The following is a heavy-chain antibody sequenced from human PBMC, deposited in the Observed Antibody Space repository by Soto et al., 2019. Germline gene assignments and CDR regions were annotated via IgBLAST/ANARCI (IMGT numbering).Heavy chain of an antibody. Sequence: QVQLVQSGAEVKKPGASVKVSCKASGYTFTSYYMHWVRQAPGQGLEWMGIINPSGGSTSYAQKFQGRVTMTRDTSTSTVYMELSSLRSEDTAVYYCAREPLSYDSSGYSAYWGQGTLVTVSS. V-gene: IGHV1-46*03. D-gene: IGHD3-22*01. CDR1: GYTFTSYY. J-gene: IGHJ4*02. CDR3: AREPLSYDSSGYSAY. CDR2: INPSGGST.